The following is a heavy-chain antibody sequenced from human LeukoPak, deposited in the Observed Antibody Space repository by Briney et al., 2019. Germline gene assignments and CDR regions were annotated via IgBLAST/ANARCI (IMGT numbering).Heavy chain of an antibody. CDR3: ARELKEYYYDSSGSVGYYFDY. CDR2: IYYSGST. CDR1: GGSMSSYY. D-gene: IGHD3-22*01. Sequence: SETPSLTCTVSGGSMSSYYWSWIRQPPGKGLEWIGYIYYSGSTNYNPSLKSRVTISVDTSKNQFSLKLSSVTAADTAVYYCARELKEYYYDSSGSVGYYFDYWGEGTPVTVSS. J-gene: IGHJ4*02. V-gene: IGHV4-59*01.